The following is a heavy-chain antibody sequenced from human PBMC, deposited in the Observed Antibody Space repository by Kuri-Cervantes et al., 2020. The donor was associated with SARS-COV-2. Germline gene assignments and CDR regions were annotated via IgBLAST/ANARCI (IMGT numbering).Heavy chain of an antibody. V-gene: IGHV3-30*02. J-gene: IGHJ4*02. Sequence: GESLKISCAASGFTFSTYGMNWVRQSPGKGLEWVAFIRYDGSNKYYADSVKGRFTISRDNSKNTLYLQMNSLRAEDTAVYYCAKGHSNWNSYYFDYWGQGTLVTVSS. CDR3: AKGHSNWNSYYFDY. CDR2: IRYDGSNK. CDR1: GFTFSTYG. D-gene: IGHD1-1*01.